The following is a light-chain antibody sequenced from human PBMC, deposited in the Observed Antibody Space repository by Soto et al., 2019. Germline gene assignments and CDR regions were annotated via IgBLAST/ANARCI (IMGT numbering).Light chain of an antibody. Sequence: EIVWTQSPVTLSVSPGEGATLSCRASQSVAGDLAWFQQTPGQVPRLLIYGASTRATGAPARFRGSGSGTDFTLTISSLESGDFAVYYCQQYNNWPLTFGGGTNVEIK. CDR2: GAS. V-gene: IGKV3-15*01. CDR3: QQYNNWPLT. J-gene: IGKJ4*01. CDR1: QSVAGD.